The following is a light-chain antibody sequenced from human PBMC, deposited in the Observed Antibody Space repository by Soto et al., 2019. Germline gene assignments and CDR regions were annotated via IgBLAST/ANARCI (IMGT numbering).Light chain of an antibody. CDR2: GAS. V-gene: IGKV3-20*01. CDR1: QSISSAY. J-gene: IGKJ1*01. Sequence: EVVLTQSPGTLSLSPGERATLSCRASQSISSAYLAWYQQKPGQTPRLLIYGASNRAAGIPDRFSGSGSGTDFTLTISRLEPEDFAVYYCHQYGSSPWMFGQGTKVDIK. CDR3: HQYGSSPWM.